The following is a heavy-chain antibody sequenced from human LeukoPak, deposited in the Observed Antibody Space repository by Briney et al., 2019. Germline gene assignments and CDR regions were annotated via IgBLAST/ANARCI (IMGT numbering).Heavy chain of an antibody. Sequence: PGGSLRLSCAASGFTFSSYIMNWVRQAPGKGLEWVSSISSSSSYIYYADSVKGRFTISRDNAKNSLYLQMNSLRAEDTAVYYCARASISGGTYHNGFDIWGQGTMVTVSS. CDR2: ISSSSSYI. CDR3: ARASISGGTYHNGFDI. D-gene: IGHD1-26*01. CDR1: GFTFSSYI. V-gene: IGHV3-21*01. J-gene: IGHJ3*02.